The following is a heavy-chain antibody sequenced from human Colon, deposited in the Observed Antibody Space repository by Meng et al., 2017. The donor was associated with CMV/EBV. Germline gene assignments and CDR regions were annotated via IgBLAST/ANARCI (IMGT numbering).Heavy chain of an antibody. CDR2: LKSDGSST. J-gene: IGHJ6*02. V-gene: IGHV3-74*01. CDR1: GFTFRNYW. Sequence: GGSLRLSCAASGFTFRNYWMHWVRQASGKGLVWVSRLKSDGSSTTYADSVKGRFTISRDNAKNTLYLQMNSLRGEDTAEYYCARDNYYGMDVWGQGTTVTVSS. CDR3: ARDNYYGMDV.